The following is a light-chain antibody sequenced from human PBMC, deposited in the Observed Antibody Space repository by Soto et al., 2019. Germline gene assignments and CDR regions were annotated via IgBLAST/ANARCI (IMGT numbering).Light chain of an antibody. CDR1: QSVNIY. V-gene: IGKV3-20*01. CDR3: QQYGSSGT. Sequence: EIVLTQSPGTLSLSPGERATLSCRASQSVNIYLAWYQQKPGQAPRLLIYGASTRATGIPDRFSGSGSGTDFTLTISRLEPEDFAVYYCQQYGSSGTFGQGTKVDIK. J-gene: IGKJ1*01. CDR2: GAS.